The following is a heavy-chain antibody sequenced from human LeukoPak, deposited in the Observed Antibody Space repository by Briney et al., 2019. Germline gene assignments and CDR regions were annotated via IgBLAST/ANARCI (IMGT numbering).Heavy chain of an antibody. J-gene: IGHJ4*02. CDR1: GFMFRSHW. Sequence: GGSLRLSCTASGFMFRSHWMSWVRQVPGRGLEWVAHIKQDGSEKHYLDSVEGRFTLSREDAKNSLYLQMDSLRADDTAVYYCARGPHYGDRVDYLDYWGQGTLVTVSS. V-gene: IGHV3-7*01. CDR3: ARGPHYGDRVDYLDY. CDR2: IKQDGSEK. D-gene: IGHD4-17*01.